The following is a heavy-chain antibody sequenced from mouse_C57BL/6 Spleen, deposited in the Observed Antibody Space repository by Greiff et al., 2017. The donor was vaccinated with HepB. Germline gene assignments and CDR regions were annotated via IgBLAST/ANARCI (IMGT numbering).Heavy chain of an antibody. CDR1: GYTFTSYW. Sequence: QVQLQQPGAELVKPGASVKLSCKASGYTFTSYWMQWVKQRPGQGLEWIGEIDPSDSYTNYKQKFKGKATLTVDTSSSTAYMQLSSLTSEDSAFYYCASPRGASAMDYWGQGTSVTVSS. J-gene: IGHJ4*01. CDR2: IDPSDSYT. V-gene: IGHV1-50*01. CDR3: ASPRGASAMDY.